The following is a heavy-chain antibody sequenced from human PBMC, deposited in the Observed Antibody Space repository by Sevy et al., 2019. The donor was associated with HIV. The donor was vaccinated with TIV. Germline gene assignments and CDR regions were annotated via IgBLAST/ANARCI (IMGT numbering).Heavy chain of an antibody. CDR3: AKDIAGYCTNGVCSAGDIYYYGMDV. CDR1: GFTFDDNA. J-gene: IGHJ6*02. CDR2: ISWDGGST. V-gene: IGHV3-43D*03. D-gene: IGHD2-8*01. Sequence: GGSLRLSCAASGFTFDDNAMHWVRQAPGKGLEWVSLISWDGGSTYYADSVKGRFTISRDNSKNSLYLQMNSLRAEDTALYYCAKDIAGYCTNGVCSAGDIYYYGMDVWGQGTTVTVSS.